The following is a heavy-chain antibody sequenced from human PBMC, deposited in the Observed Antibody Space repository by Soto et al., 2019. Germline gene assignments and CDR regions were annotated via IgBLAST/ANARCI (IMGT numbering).Heavy chain of an antibody. J-gene: IGHJ5*02. Sequence: SVKVSCKASGGTFSSYAISWVRQAPGQGLEWMGGIIPIFGTANYAQKFQGRVTITADKSTSTAYMELSSLRSEDTAVYYCARVAYVAGNWFDPWGQGTLVTVSS. CDR3: ARVAYVAGNWFDP. V-gene: IGHV1-69*06. CDR1: GGTFSSYA. D-gene: IGHD3-16*01. CDR2: IIPIFGTA.